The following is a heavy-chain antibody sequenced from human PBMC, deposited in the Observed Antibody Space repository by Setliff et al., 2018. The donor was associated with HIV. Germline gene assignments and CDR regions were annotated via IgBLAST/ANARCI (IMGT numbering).Heavy chain of an antibody. CDR1: NGSISSGTFY. CDR3: ARQGDGYNLYHVYYFDY. V-gene: IGHV4-61*02. CDR2: INTSGST. J-gene: IGHJ4*02. D-gene: IGHD5-12*01. Sequence: SETLSLTCTVSNGSISSGTFYWNWIRQPAGKGLEWIGRINTSGSTNYKPSLKSRVTISVDTSKNQFSLKLSSVTAADTAVYYCARQGDGYNLYHVYYFDYWGQGTLVTVSS.